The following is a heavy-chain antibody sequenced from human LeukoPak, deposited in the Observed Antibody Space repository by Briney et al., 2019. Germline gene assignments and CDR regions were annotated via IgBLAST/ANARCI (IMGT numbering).Heavy chain of an antibody. D-gene: IGHD3-3*01. V-gene: IGHV1-69*04. J-gene: IGHJ4*02. Sequence: ASVKVSCKASGGTFSSYAISWVRQAPGQGVEWMGRIIPILGIANYAQKFQGRATITADKSTSTAYMELSSLRSEDTAVYYCARALGDYDCDYWGQGTLVTVSS. CDR3: ARALGDYDCDY. CDR2: IIPILGIA. CDR1: GGTFSSYA.